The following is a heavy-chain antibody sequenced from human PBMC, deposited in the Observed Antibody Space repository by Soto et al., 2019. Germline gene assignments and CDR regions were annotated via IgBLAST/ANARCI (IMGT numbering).Heavy chain of an antibody. CDR1: GGSISSSSYY. D-gene: IGHD5-18*01. CDR3: ARHPSYDPTTYFDY. Sequence: QLQLQESGPGLVKPSETLSLTCTVSGGSISSSSYYWGWIRQPPGKGLEWIGSIYYSGSTYYNPSLKSRVTISVDTSKNQFSLKLSSVTAADTAVYYCARHPSYDPTTYFDYWGQGTLVTVSS. V-gene: IGHV4-39*01. J-gene: IGHJ4*02. CDR2: IYYSGST.